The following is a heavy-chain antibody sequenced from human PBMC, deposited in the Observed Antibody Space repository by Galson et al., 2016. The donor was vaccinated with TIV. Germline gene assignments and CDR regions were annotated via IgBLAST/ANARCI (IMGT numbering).Heavy chain of an antibody. V-gene: IGHV1-46*03. CDR3: ATYGSGRQASFDF. J-gene: IGHJ4*02. Sequence: SVKVSCKASEYTFTRYYMHWMRQAPGQGLEWMGVIDPSGGSTTYAQKFQGRVTMTRDTSTSTVYMELSSLTSEDTAVYYCATYGSGRQASFDFWGQGTLVTVSS. CDR1: EYTFTRYY. D-gene: IGHD3-10*01. CDR2: IDPSGGST.